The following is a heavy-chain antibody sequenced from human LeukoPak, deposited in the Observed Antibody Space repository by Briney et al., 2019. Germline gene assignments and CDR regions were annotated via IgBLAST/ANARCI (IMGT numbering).Heavy chain of an antibody. CDR1: GFTFSSYA. CDR3: ARDGVVPAADKYYGMDV. V-gene: IGHV3-30-3*01. D-gene: IGHD2-2*01. J-gene: IGHJ6*02. CDR2: ISYDGSNK. Sequence: GGSLRLSCAASGFTFSSYAMHWVRQAPGKGLEWVAVISYDGSNKYYADSVKGRFTISRDNSKNTLYLQMNSLRAEDTAVHYCARDGVVPAADKYYGMDVWGQGTTVTVSS.